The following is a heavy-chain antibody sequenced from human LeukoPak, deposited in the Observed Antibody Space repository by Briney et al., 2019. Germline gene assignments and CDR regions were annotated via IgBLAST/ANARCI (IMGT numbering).Heavy chain of an antibody. V-gene: IGHV3-48*01. Sequence: GGSLTLSCVASGFTFSTYSMNWVRQPPGKGLDWISYISSGRGTTHYADSVKGRFTISRDNAQNSLYLQMNSLRAEDTAMYYCARDPAGAGIYYDYWGQGTLVTVSS. J-gene: IGHJ4*02. CDR3: ARDPAGAGIYYDY. CDR1: GFTFSTYS. CDR2: ISSGRGTT. D-gene: IGHD6-19*01.